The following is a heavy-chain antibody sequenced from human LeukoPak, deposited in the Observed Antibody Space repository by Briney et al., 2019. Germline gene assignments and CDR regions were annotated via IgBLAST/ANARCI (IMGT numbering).Heavy chain of an antibody. CDR3: AREGNFYYYYYMDV. J-gene: IGHJ6*03. V-gene: IGHV4-4*07. CDR2: MYSSGST. CDR1: GGSISSYY. D-gene: IGHD1-1*01. Sequence: SETLSLTCTVSGGSISSYYWSWIRQHAGKGLEWIGRMYSSGSTNYNPSLKSRVTMSVDTSKNQFSLKLSSVTAADTAVYYCAREGNFYYYYYMDVWGKGTKVTVSS.